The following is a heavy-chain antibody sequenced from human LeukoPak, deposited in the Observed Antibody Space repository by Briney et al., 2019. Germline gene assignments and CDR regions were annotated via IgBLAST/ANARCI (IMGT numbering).Heavy chain of an antibody. Sequence: GGSLRLSCAASGFAFSSYWMHWVRQAPGKGLVWVSRINRDGCSITYADSVRGRFTISRDNAKNTLYLQMNSLRVEDTAVYYCAREGRVSGYDFDCWGQGTLVTVSS. CDR3: AREGRVSGYDFDC. D-gene: IGHD5-12*01. CDR1: GFAFSSYW. CDR2: INRDGCSI. J-gene: IGHJ4*02. V-gene: IGHV3-74*03.